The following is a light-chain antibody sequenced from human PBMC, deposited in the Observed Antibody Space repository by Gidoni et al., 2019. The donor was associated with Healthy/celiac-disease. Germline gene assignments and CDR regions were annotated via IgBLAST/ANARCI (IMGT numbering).Light chain of an antibody. Sequence: IVLTQSPGTLFLSPGERATLSCRASQSVSSSYLAWYQQKPGQAPRHLIYGASSRATGIPDRFSGSGSGTDFTLTISRLEPEDFAVYYCQQYGSSALTFGGGTKVEIK. CDR1: QSVSSSY. CDR2: GAS. V-gene: IGKV3-20*01. J-gene: IGKJ4*01. CDR3: QQYGSSALT.